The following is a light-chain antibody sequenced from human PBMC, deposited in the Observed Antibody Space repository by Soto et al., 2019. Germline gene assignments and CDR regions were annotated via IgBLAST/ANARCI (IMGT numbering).Light chain of an antibody. CDR2: GNN. V-gene: IGLV1-40*01. CDR1: GSNIGAGYD. J-gene: IGLJ2*01. Sequence: QSVLTQPPSVSGAPGQRVTISCTGSGSNIGAGYDVHWYQQLPGTAPKLLIYGNNNRPSGIPDRFSGSKSGTSASLAISGLQSEDEADYYCATWDDSLNGHVVFGGGTKLTVL. CDR3: ATWDDSLNGHVV.